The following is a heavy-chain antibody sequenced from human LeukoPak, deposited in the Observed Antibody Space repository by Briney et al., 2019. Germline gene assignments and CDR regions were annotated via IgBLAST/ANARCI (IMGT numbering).Heavy chain of an antibody. CDR1: GFTFSSYS. V-gene: IGHV3-21*01. Sequence: GGSLRLSCAASGFTFSSYSMNWVRQAPGKGLEWVSSISSSSSYIYYADSVKGRFTISRDNAKNSLYLQMNSLRAEDTAVYHCARDCSSTSCSYYFDYWGQGTLVTVSS. D-gene: IGHD2-2*01. CDR2: ISSSSSYI. CDR3: ARDCSSTSCSYYFDY. J-gene: IGHJ4*02.